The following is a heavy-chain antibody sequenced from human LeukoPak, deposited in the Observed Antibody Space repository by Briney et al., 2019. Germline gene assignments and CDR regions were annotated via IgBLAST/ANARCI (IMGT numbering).Heavy chain of an antibody. J-gene: IGHJ3*02. D-gene: IGHD3-16*01. V-gene: IGHV3-9*01. CDR2: ISWNSGSI. Sequence: PGGSLRLSCAASGFTFDDYAMHWVRQAPGKGLEWVSGISWNSGSIGYADSVKGRFTISRDNAKNSLYLQMNSLRAEDTALYYCAKDGTGILGPGAFDIWGQGTMVTVPS. CDR3: AKDGTGILGPGAFDI. CDR1: GFTFDDYA.